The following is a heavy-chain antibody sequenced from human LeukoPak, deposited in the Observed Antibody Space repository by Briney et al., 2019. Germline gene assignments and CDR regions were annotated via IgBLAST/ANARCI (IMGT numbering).Heavy chain of an antibody. CDR3: ARDFRLEGGLTMDV. V-gene: IGHV3-21*01. J-gene: IGHJ6*02. D-gene: IGHD1-1*01. Sequence: PGGSLRLSCAASGFTFSSYSMNWVRQAPGKGLEWVSSISSSSSYIYYADSVKGRFTISRDNAKNSLYLQMNSLRAEDTAVYYCARDFRLEGGLTMDVWGQGSTVTVSS. CDR2: ISSSSSYI. CDR1: GFTFSSYS.